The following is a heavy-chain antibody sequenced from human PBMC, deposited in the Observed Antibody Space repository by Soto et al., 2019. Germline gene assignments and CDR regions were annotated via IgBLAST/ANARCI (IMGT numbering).Heavy chain of an antibody. D-gene: IGHD3-16*01. CDR2: IYPGNSDI. CDR1: GYSFTTYW. J-gene: IGHJ6*02. Sequence: PGESLKISCQGSGYSFTTYWIGWVRQMPGKGLEWMGIIYPGNSDIRYGPSFQGQVTISADKSISTAYLKWSGLKASDTAMYYCARLGIWSYGMDVWGQGTTVTVSS. CDR3: ARLGIWSYGMDV. V-gene: IGHV5-51*01.